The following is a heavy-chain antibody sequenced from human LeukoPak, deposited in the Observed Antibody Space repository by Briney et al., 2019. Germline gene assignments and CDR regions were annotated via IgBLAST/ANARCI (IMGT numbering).Heavy chain of an antibody. CDR3: ARALDSLYSSGWPSAGY. V-gene: IGHV3-7*01. J-gene: IGHJ4*02. CDR2: IKYDGSEK. CDR1: GFTFSSYS. D-gene: IGHD6-19*01. Sequence: PGGSLGLSCAASGFTFSSYSMNWVRQAPGKGLEWVANIKYDGSEKYHVDSVKGRFTISRDNAKNSLYLQMNSLRAEDTAVYYCARALDSLYSSGWPSAGYWGQGTLVTVSS.